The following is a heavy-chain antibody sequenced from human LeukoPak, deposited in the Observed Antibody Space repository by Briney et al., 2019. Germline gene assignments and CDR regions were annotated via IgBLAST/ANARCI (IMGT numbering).Heavy chain of an antibody. V-gene: IGHV3-74*01. CDR1: GFTFSSYW. D-gene: IGHD4-23*01. CDR3: ARSRPHGNDY. J-gene: IGHJ4*02. Sequence: GGSLRLSCAASGFTFSSYWMNWVRQAPGKGLVWVSRIASDGSSTTYADSVKGRFSISRDNAKNTLYLQMNSLRVEDTAVYYCARSRPHGNDYWGQGTLVTVSP. CDR2: IASDGSST.